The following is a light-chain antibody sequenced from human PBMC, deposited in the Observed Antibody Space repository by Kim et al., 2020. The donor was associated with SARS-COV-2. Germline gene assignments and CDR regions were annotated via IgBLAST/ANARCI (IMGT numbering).Light chain of an antibody. CDR2: GAS. Sequence: APGGRATLSCWARQSVSSSYLAWYQQKPGQAPRLLIYGASSRATGIPDRFSGSGSGTDFILTISRLEPEDFAVYYCQQYGNSPQTFGQGTKVDIK. J-gene: IGKJ1*01. CDR1: QSVSSSY. V-gene: IGKV3-20*01. CDR3: QQYGNSPQT.